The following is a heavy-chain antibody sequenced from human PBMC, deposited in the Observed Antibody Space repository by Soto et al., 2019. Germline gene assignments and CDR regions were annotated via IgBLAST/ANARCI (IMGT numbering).Heavy chain of an antibody. D-gene: IGHD4-17*01. Sequence: QVQLQESGPGLVKPSQTLSLTCTVSGGSISSGDYYWSWIRQSPGKGLEWIGYINYSGNTYYMPSLKSRVTISGDMSKNQFSLRLSSLTAADTAVYYCARAVTYGYFDYWGQGTLVTVSS. CDR3: ARAVTYGYFDY. J-gene: IGHJ4*02. CDR2: INYSGNT. V-gene: IGHV4-30-4*01. CDR1: GGSISSGDYY.